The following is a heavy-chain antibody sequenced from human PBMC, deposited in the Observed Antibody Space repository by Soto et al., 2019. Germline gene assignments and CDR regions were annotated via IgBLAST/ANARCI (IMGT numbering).Heavy chain of an antibody. CDR2: IFHDGNT. J-gene: IGHJ4*02. V-gene: IGHV4-4*02. D-gene: IGHD3-22*01. CDR3: ASIYYYDSSGPDY. Sequence: PSETLSLTCAVSGASIGSGGWWSWVRQPPGKGLEWIAEIFHDGNTNYSPSLKSRVTISVDKSQNQFSLNVYSVTAEDTAVYYCASIYYYDSSGPDYWGQGTLVTVSS. CDR1: GASIGSGGW.